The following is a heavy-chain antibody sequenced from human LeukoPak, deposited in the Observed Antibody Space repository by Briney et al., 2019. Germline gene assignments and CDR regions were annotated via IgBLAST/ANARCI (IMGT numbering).Heavy chain of an antibody. J-gene: IGHJ6*03. CDR3: ARGGSDGYKIRLYYYYYYVDV. CDR1: SGSFSGYY. D-gene: IGHD5-24*01. Sequence: SETLSLTCAVYSGSFSGYYWSWIRQPPGKGLEWIGEITHSGSTNYNPSLKSRVTISLDTSKNQFSLKLCSVTAADTAVYYCARGGSDGYKIRLYYYYYYVDVWGKGTTVTVSS. CDR2: ITHSGST. V-gene: IGHV4-34*01.